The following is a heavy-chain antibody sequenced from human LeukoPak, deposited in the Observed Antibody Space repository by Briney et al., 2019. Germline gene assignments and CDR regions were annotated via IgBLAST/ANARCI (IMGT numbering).Heavy chain of an antibody. CDR2: INPSGGST. J-gene: IGHJ6*03. CDR1: GYTFSSYY. D-gene: IGHD3-3*01. Sequence: ASVNVSCKASGYTFSSYYVHWVRQAPGQGLEWMGIINPSGGSTNYAQKFQGRVTMTRDKSTNTVYMELSSLRSEDTAVYYCASFWYYDFWSGYYNSGYYYMDVWGKGTTVTVSS. CDR3: ASFWYYDFWSGYYNSGYYYMDV. V-gene: IGHV1-46*01.